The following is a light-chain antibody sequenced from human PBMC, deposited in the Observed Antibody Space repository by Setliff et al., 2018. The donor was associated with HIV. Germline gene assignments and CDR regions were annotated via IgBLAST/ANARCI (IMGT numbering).Light chain of an antibody. CDR2: DVT. CDR3: CSYAYHSYV. V-gene: IGLV2-11*01. CDR1: SSDVGRYNY. J-gene: IGLJ1*01. Sequence: QSALAQPRSVSGSPGQSVTISCTGTSSDVGRYNYVSWYQHHPGKAPKLIIYDVTKRPSGVPDRFSGSKSGNTASLTIPGLQAEDEADYYCCSYAYHSYVFGTGTKVTVL.